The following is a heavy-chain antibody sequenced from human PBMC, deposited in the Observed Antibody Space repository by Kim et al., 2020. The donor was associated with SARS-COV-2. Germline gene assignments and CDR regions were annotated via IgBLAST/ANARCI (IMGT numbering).Heavy chain of an antibody. V-gene: IGHV1-69*04. CDR3: ARGNYGSGSYRAYFDY. Sequence: SVKVSCKASGGTFSSYAISWVRQAPGQGLEWMGRIIPILGIANYAQKFQGRVTITADKSTSTAYMELSSLRSEDTAVYYCARGNYGSGSYRAYFDYWGQGTLVTVSS. D-gene: IGHD3-10*01. J-gene: IGHJ4*02. CDR1: GGTFSSYA. CDR2: IIPILGIA.